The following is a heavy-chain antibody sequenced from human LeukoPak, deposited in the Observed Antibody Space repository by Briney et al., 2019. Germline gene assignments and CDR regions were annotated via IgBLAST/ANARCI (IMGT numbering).Heavy chain of an antibody. CDR3: ARAQELADFDY. Sequence: GGSLRLSCAASGFTFSSYSMNWVRQAPGKGLEWVSSISSSSSYIYYADSVKGRFTISRDNAKNSLYLQMNSLRAEDTAVYYCARAQELADFDYWGQGTLVTVGS. D-gene: IGHD6-13*01. V-gene: IGHV3-21*01. CDR2: ISSSSSYI. CDR1: GFTFSSYS. J-gene: IGHJ4*02.